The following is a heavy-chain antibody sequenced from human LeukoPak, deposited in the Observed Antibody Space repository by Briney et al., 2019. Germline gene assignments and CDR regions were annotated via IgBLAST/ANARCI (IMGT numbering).Heavy chain of an antibody. J-gene: IGHJ3*01. V-gene: IGHV4-34*01. CDR1: GGCFSGYY. D-gene: IGHD3-9*01. CDR3: ARRGSIFEDSEWRTAFDL. CDR2: INHSGST. Sequence: SETLSLTCTVYGGCFSGYYWSWIRQPPGKGLEWIGEINHSGSTYYNPSLKSRVTISVDTSKNQFSLKLSSVTAADTAVYYCARRGSIFEDSEWRTAFDLWGQGTMVIVSS.